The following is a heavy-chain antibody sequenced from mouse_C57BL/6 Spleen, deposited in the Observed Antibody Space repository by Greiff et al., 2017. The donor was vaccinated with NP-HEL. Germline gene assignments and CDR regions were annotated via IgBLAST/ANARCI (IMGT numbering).Heavy chain of an antibody. J-gene: IGHJ2*01. V-gene: IGHV1-82*01. Sequence: QVQLQQSGPELVKPGASVKISCKASGYAFGSSWMNWVKQRPGKGLEWIGRIYPGDGDTNYNGKFKGKATLTADKSSSTAYMQLSSLTSEDSAVYFCASEGLFDYWGQGTTLTVSS. CDR2: IYPGDGDT. CDR1: GYAFGSSW. CDR3: ASEGLFDY. D-gene: IGHD3-3*01.